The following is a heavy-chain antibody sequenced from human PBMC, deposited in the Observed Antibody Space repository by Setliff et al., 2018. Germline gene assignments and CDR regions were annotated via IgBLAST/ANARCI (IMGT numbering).Heavy chain of an antibody. Sequence: ASVKVSCKASGYTFTGYYMHWVRQAPGQGLEWMGWINPNSGGTNYAQKFQGWVTMTRDTSISTAYMELSRLRSEDTAVYYCTRGRSTGYNTWGQGLLVTVSS. CDR2: INPNSGGT. CDR1: GYTFTGYY. D-gene: IGHD1-1*01. J-gene: IGHJ4*02. V-gene: IGHV1-2*04. CDR3: TRGRSTGYNT.